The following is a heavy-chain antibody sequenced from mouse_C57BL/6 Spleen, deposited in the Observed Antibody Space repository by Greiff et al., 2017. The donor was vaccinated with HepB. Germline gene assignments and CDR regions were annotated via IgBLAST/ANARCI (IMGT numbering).Heavy chain of an antibody. V-gene: IGHV1-9*01. CDR2: ILPGSGST. CDR1: GYTFTGYW. D-gene: IGHD1-1*01. Sequence: QVQLQQSGAELMKPGASVKLSCKATGYTFTGYWIEWVKQRPGHGLEWIGEILPGSGSTNYNEKFKGKATFTADTSSNTAYMQLSSLTTEDSAIYYCARRGIYYGSSYGYFDVWGTGTTVTVSS. CDR3: ARRGIYYGSSYGYFDV. J-gene: IGHJ1*03.